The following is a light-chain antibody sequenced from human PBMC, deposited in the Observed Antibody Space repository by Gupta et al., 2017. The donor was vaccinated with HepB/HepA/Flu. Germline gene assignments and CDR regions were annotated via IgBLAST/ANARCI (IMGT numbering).Light chain of an antibody. V-gene: IGLV2-11*01. CDR2: DVS. J-gene: IGLJ3*02. Sequence: QPALPQPRPVSGSPAHSVTISCTGTSSDACGYNYVTWYQQHPGKSPKLMIYDVSKRPSGVPDRFSGSKSGNAASLTISGLQAEEEADYYCCSYAGSDTCVFGGGTNLTVL. CDR3: CSYAGSDTCV. CDR1: SSDACGYNY.